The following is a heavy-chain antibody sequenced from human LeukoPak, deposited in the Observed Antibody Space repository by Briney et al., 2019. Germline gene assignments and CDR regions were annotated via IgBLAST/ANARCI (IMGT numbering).Heavy chain of an antibody. CDR3: ARFGGTYHDSSGYLREDSFDI. V-gene: IGHV4-39*01. J-gene: IGHJ3*02. Sequence: SETLSLTCTVSGDSITSRSYYWGWIRQPPGKGLEWIGSIYSSGSTYYNPSLMGRVTMSVDTSQNQFSLKLRSVTAADTAVYLCARFGGTYHDSSGYLREDSFDIWGQGTMVTVSS. CDR2: IYSSGST. D-gene: IGHD3-22*01. CDR1: GDSITSRSYY.